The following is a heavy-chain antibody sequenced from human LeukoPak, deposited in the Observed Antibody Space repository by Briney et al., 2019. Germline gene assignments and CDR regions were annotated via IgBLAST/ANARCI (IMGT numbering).Heavy chain of an antibody. V-gene: IGHV3-30*18. J-gene: IGHJ4*02. D-gene: IGHD6-19*01. Sequence: PGRSLRLSCAASGFTFSSYGMHWVRQAPGKGLEWVAVISYDGSNKYYADSVKGRFTISRDNSKNTLYLQMNSLRAEDTAVYYCAKGGAVAAFDYWGQGTLVTVSS. CDR3: AKGGAVAAFDY. CDR1: GFTFSSYG. CDR2: ISYDGSNK.